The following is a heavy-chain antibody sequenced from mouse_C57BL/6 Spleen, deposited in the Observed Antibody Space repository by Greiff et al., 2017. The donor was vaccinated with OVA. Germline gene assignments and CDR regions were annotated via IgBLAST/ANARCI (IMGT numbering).Heavy chain of an antibody. V-gene: IGHV1-82*01. CDR2: IYPGDGDT. J-gene: IGHJ3*01. CDR1: GYAFSSSW. CDR3: ARWDGSSYGFAY. Sequence: VQLQQSGPELVKPGASVKISCKASGYAFSSSWMNWVKQRPGKGLEWIGRIYPGDGDTNYNGKFKGKATLTADTSSSTAYMQLSSLTSEDSAVYFCARWDGSSYGFAYWGQGTLVTVSA. D-gene: IGHD1-1*01.